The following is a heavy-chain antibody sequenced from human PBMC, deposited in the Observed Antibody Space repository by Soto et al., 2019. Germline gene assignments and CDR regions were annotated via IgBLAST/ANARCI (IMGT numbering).Heavy chain of an antibody. J-gene: IGHJ6*03. CDR3: ARIRDILDNSSPGYYYMDV. V-gene: IGHV2-70*11. Sequence: AFVPRLENPTQTLTLTCPFSGFSLSNSGMCVSWIRQPPGKALEWLARIDWDDDKYYSTSLKTRLTISKDTSKNQVVLTMTNMDPVDTATYYCARIRDILDNSSPGYYYMDVWGKGTTVTVSS. D-gene: IGHD6-13*01. CDR2: IDWDDDK. CDR1: GFSLSNSGMC.